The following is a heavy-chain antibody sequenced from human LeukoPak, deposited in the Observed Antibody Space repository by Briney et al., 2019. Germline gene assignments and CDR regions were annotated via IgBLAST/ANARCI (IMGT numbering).Heavy chain of an antibody. J-gene: IGHJ6*03. Sequence: SETLSLTCTVSGGSISSSSYYWGWIRQPPGKGLEWIGSIYYSGSTNYNPSLKSRVTISVDTSKNQFSLKLSSVTAADTAVYYCARSTVTTWDYYYYMDVWGKGTTVTVSS. CDR3: ARSTVTTWDYYYYMDV. V-gene: IGHV4-39*07. CDR1: GGSISSSSYY. D-gene: IGHD4-11*01. CDR2: IYYSGST.